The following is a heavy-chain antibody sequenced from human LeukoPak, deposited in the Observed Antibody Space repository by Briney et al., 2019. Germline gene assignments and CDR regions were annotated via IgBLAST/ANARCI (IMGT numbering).Heavy chain of an antibody. D-gene: IGHD2-21*01. Sequence: RASVKVSCKASAYTLSGYYMHWVRQAPGQGLEWMGWINPKSGVTNYAQKFQGRVTMTWDTSINTTFMELSRLRSYDTAVYYCARRIAVAGKPGYYFGYWGQGTLV. CDR3: ARRIAVAGKPGYYFGY. V-gene: IGHV1-2*02. CDR2: INPKSGVT. J-gene: IGHJ4*03. CDR1: AYTLSGYY.